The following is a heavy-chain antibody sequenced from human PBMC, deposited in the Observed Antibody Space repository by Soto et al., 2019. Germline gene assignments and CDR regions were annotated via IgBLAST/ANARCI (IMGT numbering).Heavy chain of an antibody. V-gene: IGHV1-69*08. J-gene: IGHJ6*02. Sequence: QVQLVQSGAELKKTGSSVKVSCRASGDTFSSYAVNWVRQAPGRGLEWMGRIITVLGTTDYAQKFKGRVTVTAEKTTNTVYMELSSLRSEDTAVYYCARRRYCGYDCYHTHYYGMDVWGQGTTVTVAS. D-gene: IGHD2-21*01. CDR1: GDTFSSYA. CDR3: ARRRYCGYDCYHTHYYGMDV. CDR2: IITVLGTT.